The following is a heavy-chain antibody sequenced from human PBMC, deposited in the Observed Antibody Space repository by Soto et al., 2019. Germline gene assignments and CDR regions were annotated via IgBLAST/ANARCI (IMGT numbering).Heavy chain of an antibody. CDR3: GRSIVVVTALDY. D-gene: IGHD2-21*02. CDR1: GYTFTSYA. Sequence: QVQLVQSGAEEKKPGASVKVSCKASGYTFTSYAMHWVRQAPGQRLEWMGWINAGNGNTKYSQKFQGRVTITRDTSASTAYMELSSLTSEDTAVYYCGRSIVVVTALDYWGQGTLVTVSS. CDR2: INAGNGNT. J-gene: IGHJ4*02. V-gene: IGHV1-3*05.